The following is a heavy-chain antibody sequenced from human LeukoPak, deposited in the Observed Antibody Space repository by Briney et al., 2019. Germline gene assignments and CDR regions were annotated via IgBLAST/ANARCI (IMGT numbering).Heavy chain of an antibody. Sequence: SQTLSLTCTVSGGSISSGGYYWSWIRQHPGKGLESIGYIYYSGSTYYNPSLKSRVTISVDTSKNQFSLKLSSVTAADTAVYYCARVIVVGDQSYYFDYWGQGTLVTVSS. V-gene: IGHV4-31*03. CDR1: GGSISSGGYY. D-gene: IGHD3-22*01. J-gene: IGHJ4*02. CDR3: ARVIVVGDQSYYFDY. CDR2: IYYSGST.